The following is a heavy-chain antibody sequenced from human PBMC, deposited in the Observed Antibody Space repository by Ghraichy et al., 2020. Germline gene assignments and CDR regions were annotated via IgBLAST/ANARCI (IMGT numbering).Heavy chain of an antibody. V-gene: IGHV1-18*04. CDR1: GYTFTSYG. CDR2: ISAYNGNT. J-gene: IGHJ5*02. D-gene: IGHD3-3*01. Sequence: ASVKVSCKASGYTFTSYGISWVRQAPGQGLEWMGWISAYNGNTNYAQKLQGRVTMTTDTSTSTAYMELRSLRSDDTAVYYCARVEGYDFWSLPVGWFDPWGQGTLVTVSS. CDR3: ARVEGYDFWSLPVGWFDP.